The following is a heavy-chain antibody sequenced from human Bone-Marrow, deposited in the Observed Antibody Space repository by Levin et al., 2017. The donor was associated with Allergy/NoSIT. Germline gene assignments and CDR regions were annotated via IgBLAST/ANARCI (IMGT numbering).Heavy chain of an antibody. CDR3: ARDGGAVADPPLGDAFDV. CDR1: GFTFSSYI. D-gene: IGHD6-19*01. CDR2: ISSSSFFI. Sequence: SGGSLRLSCTASGFTFSSYIMNWVRQAPGKGLEWVSSISSSSFFIYYADSVKGRFTISRDNAKNSLYLQMNSLRVEDTAVYYCARDGGAVADPPLGDAFDVWGQGTMVTVSS. V-gene: IGHV3-21*01. J-gene: IGHJ3*01.